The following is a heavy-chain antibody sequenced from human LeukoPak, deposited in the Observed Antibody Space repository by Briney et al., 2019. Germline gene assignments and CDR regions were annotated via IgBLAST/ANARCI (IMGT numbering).Heavy chain of an antibody. D-gene: IGHD2-15*01. V-gene: IGHV4-59*01. CDR3: ARVSGCSGGSCYSPSYYYYYYMDV. Sequence: SETLSLTCTVSGGSISSYYWSWIRQPPGKGLEWIGYIYYSGSTNYNPSLKSRVTISVDTSKNQFSLKLSSVTAADTAVYYCARVSGCSGGSCYSPSYYYYYYMDVWGKGTSVTVSS. J-gene: IGHJ6*03. CDR2: IYYSGST. CDR1: GGSISSYY.